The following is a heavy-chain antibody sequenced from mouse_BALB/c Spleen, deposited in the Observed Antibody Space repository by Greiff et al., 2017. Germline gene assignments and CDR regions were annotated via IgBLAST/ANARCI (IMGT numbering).Heavy chain of an antibody. CDR1: GYTFTDYE. CDR2: IDPETGGT. V-gene: IGHV1-15*01. J-gene: IGHJ4*01. Sequence: QVQLKQSGAELVRPGASVTLSCKASGYTFTDYEMHWVKQTPVHGLEWIGAIDPETGGTAYNQKFKGKATLTADKSSSTAYMELRSLTSEDSAVYYCTRDRYDGGHAMDYWGQGTSVTVSA. D-gene: IGHD2-14*01. CDR3: TRDRYDGGHAMDY.